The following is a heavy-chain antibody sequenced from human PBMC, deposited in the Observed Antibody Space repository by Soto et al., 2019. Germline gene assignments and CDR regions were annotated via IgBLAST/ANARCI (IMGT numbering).Heavy chain of an antibody. CDR1: GFTFSSYG. V-gene: IGHV3-33*01. D-gene: IGHD3-22*01. CDR2: IWYDGSNK. J-gene: IGHJ6*02. Sequence: GGSLRLSCAASGFTFSSYGMHWVRQAPGKGLEWVAVIWYDGSNKYYADSVKGRFTISRDNSKNTLYLQMNSLRAEDTAVYYCARDLYYDSSGYYYHYYYYGMDVWGQGPRLPSP. CDR3: ARDLYYDSSGYYYHYYYYGMDV.